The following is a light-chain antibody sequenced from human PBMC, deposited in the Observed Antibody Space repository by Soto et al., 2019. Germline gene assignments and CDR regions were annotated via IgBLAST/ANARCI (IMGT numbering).Light chain of an antibody. CDR3: QQYL. Sequence: IVLTQSPGTLSLSPGERATLSCRASQSVSSSYLAWYQQKPGQAPRLLIYGASSRATGIPDRFSGSGSGTDFTLTISRLEPEDFEVYYCQQYLFGQGTKV. CDR1: QSVSSSY. CDR2: GAS. J-gene: IGKJ1*01. V-gene: IGKV3-20*01.